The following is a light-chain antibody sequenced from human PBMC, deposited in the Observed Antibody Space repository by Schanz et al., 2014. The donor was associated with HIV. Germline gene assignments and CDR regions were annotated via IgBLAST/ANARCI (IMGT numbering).Light chain of an antibody. Sequence: DIQMTQSPSSLSTSVGVRVTITCRASQDISNYLAWYQQKPGKVPKLLIYAASTLQSGVPSRFSGSGSGTDFTLTISSLQPEDFATYYCQQFNSYPQTFGPGTQVNIK. CDR3: QQFNSYPQT. V-gene: IGKV1-27*01. CDR2: AAS. CDR1: QDISNY. J-gene: IGKJ3*01.